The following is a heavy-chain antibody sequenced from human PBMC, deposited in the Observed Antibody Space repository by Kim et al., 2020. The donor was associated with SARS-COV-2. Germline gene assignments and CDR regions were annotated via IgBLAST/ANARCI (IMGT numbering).Heavy chain of an antibody. Sequence: SETLSLTCAVYGGSFSGYYWSWIRQPPGKGLEWIGEINHSGSTNYNPSLKSRVTISVDTSKNQFSLKLSSVTAADTAVYYCARGRIPLGSYRFRAFDIWG. CDR1: GGSFSGYY. V-gene: IGHV4-34*01. CDR3: ARGRIPLGSYRFRAFDI. D-gene: IGHD1-26*01. J-gene: IGHJ3*02. CDR2: INHSGST.